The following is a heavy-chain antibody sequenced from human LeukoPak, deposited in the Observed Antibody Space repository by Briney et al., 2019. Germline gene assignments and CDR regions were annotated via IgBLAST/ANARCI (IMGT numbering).Heavy chain of an antibody. CDR3: ARHLLLNNWNYGRSEWFDP. CDR1: GGSISSYY. Sequence: SETLSLTCTVSGGSISSYYWSWIRQPAGKGLEWIGRIYTSGSTNYNPSLKSRVTISVDTSKNQFSLKLSSVTAADTAVYYCARHLLLNNWNYGRSEWFDPWGQGTLVTVSS. J-gene: IGHJ5*02. CDR2: IYTSGST. V-gene: IGHV4-4*07. D-gene: IGHD1-7*01.